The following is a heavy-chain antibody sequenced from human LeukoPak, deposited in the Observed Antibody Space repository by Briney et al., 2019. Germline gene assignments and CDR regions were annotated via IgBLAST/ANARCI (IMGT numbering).Heavy chain of an antibody. Sequence: SETLSLNCTVSGASLSSYYWSWIRLPPGKGLEWIGSIYYSGVTNFNPSPKRRLAMSVDTSRNLFSLKLSSVTAADTAVYYCARREGSHYSVDIWGQGTTVTVSS. J-gene: IGHJ6*02. V-gene: IGHV4-59*08. D-gene: IGHD2-21*01. CDR1: GASLSSYY. CDR2: IYYSGVT. CDR3: ARREGSHYSVDI.